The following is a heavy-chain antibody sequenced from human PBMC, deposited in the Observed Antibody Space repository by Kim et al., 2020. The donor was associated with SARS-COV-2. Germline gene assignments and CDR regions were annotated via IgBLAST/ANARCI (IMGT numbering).Heavy chain of an antibody. CDR2: INTANGYT. D-gene: IGHD1-26*01. V-gene: IGHV1-3*04. Sequence: ASVKVSCKASGYPFSSPAIQWVRQAPGQRLEWMGWINTANGYTTFSQRFQGRVTISRDTSATTITRDTYATIAYMELISLRSEDTAVYYCATDRGFGSPPLLDYWAQGTLVTVSS. CDR3: ATDRGFGSPPLLDY. J-gene: IGHJ4*02. CDR1: GYPFSSPA.